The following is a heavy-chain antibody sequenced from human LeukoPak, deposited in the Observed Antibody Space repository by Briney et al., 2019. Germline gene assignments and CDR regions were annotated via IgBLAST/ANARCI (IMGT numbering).Heavy chain of an antibody. Sequence: PGGSLRLSCAASGFTFSIYEMNWVRQAPGKGLEWVSYISSSRSNTIYYADSVKGRFTISRDNSKNMLYLQMNSLRAEDTAVYYCVTSQGGRWLQLSVHWGQGTQVTVSS. CDR3: VTSQGGRWLQLSVH. J-gene: IGHJ4*02. CDR1: GFTFSIYE. V-gene: IGHV3-48*03. D-gene: IGHD5-24*01. CDR2: ISSSRSNTI.